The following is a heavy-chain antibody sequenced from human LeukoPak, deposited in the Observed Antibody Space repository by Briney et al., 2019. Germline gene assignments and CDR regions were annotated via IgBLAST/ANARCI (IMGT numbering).Heavy chain of an antibody. Sequence: SETLSLTCTVSSGSLSTFYWSWIRQPPGKGLEWIGYVCQSGTTSYNPSLKRRVTISADTSKNQFSLRVTSVTAADTAVYYCARHGGSLGYFDNWGQGTLVTVSS. D-gene: IGHD1-26*01. CDR3: ARHGGSLGYFDN. V-gene: IGHV4-59*08. J-gene: IGHJ4*02. CDR2: VCQSGTT. CDR1: SGSLSTFY.